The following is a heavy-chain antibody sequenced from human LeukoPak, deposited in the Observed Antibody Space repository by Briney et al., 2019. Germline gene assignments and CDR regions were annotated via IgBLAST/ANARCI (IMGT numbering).Heavy chain of an antibody. V-gene: IGHV3-48*03. Sequence: GGSLRLSCAASGCTFSTYEMNWVRQAPGKGLEGVSYIIRTGGTIYYADSVKGRFSISRDNADNSLYLQMNSLRAEDTAVYYCARDRCSSITCYGYYYYYGMDVWGQGTTVTVSS. CDR1: GCTFSTYE. CDR3: ARDRCSSITCYGYYYYYGMDV. D-gene: IGHD2-2*01. J-gene: IGHJ6*02. CDR2: IIRTGGTI.